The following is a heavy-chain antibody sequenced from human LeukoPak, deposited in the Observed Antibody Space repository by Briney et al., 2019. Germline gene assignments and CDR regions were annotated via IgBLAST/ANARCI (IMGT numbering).Heavy chain of an antibody. J-gene: IGHJ6*03. CDR1: GFTFSSYS. V-gene: IGHV3-21*01. CDR2: ISSSSSYI. Sequence: PGGSLRLSCAASGFTFSSYSMNWVRQAPGKGLEWVSSISSSSSYIYYADSVKGRFTISRDNAKNSLYLQMNSLRAEDTAVYYCARENYSGGSCYYYYYYYMDVWAKGPRSPSP. CDR3: ARENYSGGSCYYYYYYYMDV. D-gene: IGHD2-15*01.